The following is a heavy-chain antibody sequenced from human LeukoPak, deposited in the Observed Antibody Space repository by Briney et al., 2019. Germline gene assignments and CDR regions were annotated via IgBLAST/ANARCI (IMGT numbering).Heavy chain of an antibody. CDR3: ARDSGITMVRGLDY. J-gene: IGHJ4*02. Sequence: GRSLRLSCAASGFTFSSYGMHWVRQAPGKGLEWVAVIWYDESNKYYADSVKGRFTISRDNSKNTLYLQMNSLRAEDTAVYYCARDSGITMVRGLDYWGQGTPVTVSS. V-gene: IGHV3-33*01. CDR1: GFTFSSYG. CDR2: IWYDESNK. D-gene: IGHD3-10*01.